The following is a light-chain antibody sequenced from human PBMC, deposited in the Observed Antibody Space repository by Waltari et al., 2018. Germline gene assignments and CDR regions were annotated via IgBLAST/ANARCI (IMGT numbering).Light chain of an antibody. J-gene: IGLJ3*02. Sequence: SYVLTQPPSVSVAPGQTATITCGGNNLGSKSVHWYQQKSGQAPVVVVYDDTDRPSGIPERFSGSNSRDTATLTISRVEAGDEADYSCQVWDRSSDHWLFGGGTKLTVL. CDR3: QVWDRSSDHWL. V-gene: IGLV3-21*02. CDR2: DDT. CDR1: NLGSKS.